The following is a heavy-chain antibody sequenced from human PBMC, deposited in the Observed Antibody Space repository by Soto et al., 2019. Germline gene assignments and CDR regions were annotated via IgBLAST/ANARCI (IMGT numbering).Heavy chain of an antibody. D-gene: IGHD3-10*01. CDR3: ARGRLDVTQELGVWFGP. CDR1: GFTFSSYG. Sequence: SLRLSCAASGFTFSSYGMHWARQAPGKGLEWVAVIWYDGSNKYYADSVKGRFTISRDNSKNTLYLQMNSLRAEDTAVYYCARGRLDVTQELGVWFGPRGQRTLVTVSS. J-gene: IGHJ5*02. CDR2: IWYDGSNK. V-gene: IGHV3-33*01.